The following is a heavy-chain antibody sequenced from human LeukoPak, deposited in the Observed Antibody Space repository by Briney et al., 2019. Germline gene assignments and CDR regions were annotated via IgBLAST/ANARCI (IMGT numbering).Heavy chain of an antibody. J-gene: IGHJ4*02. V-gene: IGHV3-64D*09. Sequence: PGGSLRLSCSASGFTFISSALHWVRQAPGKGLGYVSGISSDGGSKYNADSVKGRFTISRDNSKNTVYLQMSSLRPEDTALYYCVKRTGLYFDYWGQGTLVTVSS. CDR1: GFTFISSA. CDR3: VKRTGLYFDY. CDR2: ISSDGGSK. D-gene: IGHD1-1*01.